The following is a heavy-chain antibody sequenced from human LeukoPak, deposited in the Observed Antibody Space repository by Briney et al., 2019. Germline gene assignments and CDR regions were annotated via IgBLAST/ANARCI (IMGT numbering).Heavy chain of an antibody. CDR2: IYYSGST. CDR3: ARVRYYYDSSGYYYYFDY. Sequence: KPSETLSLTCTVSGGSISSSSYYWGWIRQPPGKGLEWIGSIYYSGSTYYIPSLKSRVTISVDTSKNQFSLKLSSVTAADTAVYYCARVRYYYDSSGYYYYFDYWGQGTLVTVSS. J-gene: IGHJ4*02. V-gene: IGHV4-39*01. CDR1: GGSISSSSYY. D-gene: IGHD3-22*01.